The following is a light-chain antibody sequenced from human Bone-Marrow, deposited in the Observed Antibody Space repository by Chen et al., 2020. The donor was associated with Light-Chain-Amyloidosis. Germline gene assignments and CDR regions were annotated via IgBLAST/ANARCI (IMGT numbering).Light chain of an antibody. V-gene: IGLV3-21*02. CDR1: NIGSTS. CDR2: DDS. CDR3: QVWDRSSDRPV. Sequence: SYVLTQPSSVSVAPGQTATISCEGNNIGSTSLQWYQQTPGQAPLLVVYDDSDRPSGIPERLSGSNSGNTATLTISRVEAGDEADYYCQVWDRSSDRPVFGGGTKLTVL. J-gene: IGLJ3*02.